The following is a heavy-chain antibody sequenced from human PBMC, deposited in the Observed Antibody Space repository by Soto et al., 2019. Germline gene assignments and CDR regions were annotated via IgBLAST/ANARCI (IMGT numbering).Heavy chain of an antibody. Sequence: ASVKVSCKASGYTFTSYGISWVRQASGQGLEWMGWISAYNGNTNYAQKLQGRVTMTTDTSTSTAYMELRSLRSDDTAVYYYARSQGYGFVLGSCLQSRYYYGMSVWGKVNRGTASS. CDR2: ISAYNGNT. D-gene: IGHD3-16*01. J-gene: IGHJ6*04. V-gene: IGHV1-18*04. CDR1: GYTFTSYG. CDR3: ARSQGYGFVLGSCLQSRYYYGMSV.